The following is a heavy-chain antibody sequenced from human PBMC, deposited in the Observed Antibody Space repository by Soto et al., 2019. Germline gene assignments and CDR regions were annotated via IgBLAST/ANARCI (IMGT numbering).Heavy chain of an antibody. CDR2: ILPASVTP. V-gene: IGHV1-69*01. CDR1: GGTFRGYA. J-gene: IGHJ4*02. Sequence: QVQLVQSGAEVKKPGSSVKVSCQASGGTFRGYAISWVRQAPGQGLEWLGGILPASVTPNYAQKFQGRVTLTADESTNTAYMELRSLRSGDTAVYSCARGYDVNSELDYWGQGTLVTVSS. CDR3: ARGYDVNSELDY. D-gene: IGHD3-22*01.